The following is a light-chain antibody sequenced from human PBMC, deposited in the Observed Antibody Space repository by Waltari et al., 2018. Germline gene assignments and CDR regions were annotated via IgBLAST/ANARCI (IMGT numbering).Light chain of an antibody. CDR3: QQYNNWRT. CDR2: GAS. Sequence: EVLITPSPATMSVSPGERATLSCRASQSISRNLAWYQQKPGQVPRLLIYGASTRAPGIPARFSGSGSGTDFTLTISGLQSEDVAVYYCQQYNNWRTFGQGTKVEI. CDR1: QSISRN. J-gene: IGKJ2*01. V-gene: IGKV3-15*01.